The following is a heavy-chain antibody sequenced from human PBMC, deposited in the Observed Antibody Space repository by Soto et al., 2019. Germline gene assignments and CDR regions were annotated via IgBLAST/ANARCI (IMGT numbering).Heavy chain of an antibody. V-gene: IGHV4-31*03. CDR2: INHSGST. D-gene: IGHD2-15*01. CDR1: GGSISSGGYY. J-gene: IGHJ4*02. CDR3: ASSVAATPTCSN. Sequence: SETLSLTCTVSGGSISSGGYYWSWIRQHPGKGLEWIGYINHSGSTNYNPSLKSRVTISVDASKNQFSLKLSSVTAADTAVYYCASSVAATPTCSNWGQGTLVTVSS.